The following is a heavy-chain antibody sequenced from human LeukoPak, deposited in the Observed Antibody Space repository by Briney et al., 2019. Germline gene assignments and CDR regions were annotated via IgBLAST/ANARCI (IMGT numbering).Heavy chain of an antibody. CDR1: GGSISSYY. J-gene: IGHJ4*02. CDR3: ARVTGYRIEDYFDY. D-gene: IGHD6-13*01. Sequence: SQTLSLTCTVSGGSISSYYWSWIRQPPGKGLEWIGYIYYSGSTNYNPSLKSRVTISVDTSKNQFSLKLSSVTAADTAVYYCARVTGYRIEDYFDYWGQGTLVTVSS. CDR2: IYYSGST. V-gene: IGHV4-59*01.